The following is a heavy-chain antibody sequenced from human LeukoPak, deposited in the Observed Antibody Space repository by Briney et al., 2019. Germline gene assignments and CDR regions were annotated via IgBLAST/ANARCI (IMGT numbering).Heavy chain of an antibody. CDR2: IVVGSANT. CDR3: AADLQAAGDLDY. D-gene: IGHD6-13*01. CDR1: GFTFTNSA. Sequence: ASVKVSCKASGFTFTNSAMHWVRQARGQRLDWIGWIVVGSANTNYAQKFQERVTITRDMSTSTAYMELSSLRSEDTAVYYCAADLQAAGDLDYWGQGTLVTVSS. J-gene: IGHJ4*02. V-gene: IGHV1-58*02.